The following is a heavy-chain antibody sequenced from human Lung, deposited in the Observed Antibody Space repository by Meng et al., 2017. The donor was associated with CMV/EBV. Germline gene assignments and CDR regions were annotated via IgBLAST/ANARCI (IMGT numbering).Heavy chain of an antibody. D-gene: IGHD3-22*01. V-gene: IGHV3-30*02. CDR1: GFTFSSYA. CDR2: IRFDGTNK. CDR3: AKRGDSSGTYSMDV. J-gene: IGHJ6*02. Sequence: GGSLRLSCAASGFTFSSYAMHWVRQAPGKGLEWVANIRFDGTNKYYADSVKGRFTISRDKSKNTLYLQMNSLRAEDTAVYYCAKRGDSSGTYSMDVWGQGTTVTVSS.